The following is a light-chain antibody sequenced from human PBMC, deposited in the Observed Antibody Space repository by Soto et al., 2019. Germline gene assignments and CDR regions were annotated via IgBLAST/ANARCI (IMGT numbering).Light chain of an antibody. Sequence: QTVVTQPPSVSGAPGQRVTISCTGSSSNIGAGYDVHWYQQLPGTAPKLLIYGDTNRPSGVPDRFSGSKSATSASLAITGLQAEDEADYYCQSYESSPSGYVFGTGTKLTVL. CDR1: SSNIGAGYD. J-gene: IGLJ1*01. CDR3: QSYESSPSGYV. V-gene: IGLV1-40*01. CDR2: GDT.